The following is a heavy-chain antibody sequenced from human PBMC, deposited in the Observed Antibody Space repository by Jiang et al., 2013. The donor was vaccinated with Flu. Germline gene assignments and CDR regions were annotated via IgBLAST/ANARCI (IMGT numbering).Heavy chain of an antibody. J-gene: IGHJ3*02. CDR1: GGSFSGYY. D-gene: IGHD3-22*01. CDR3: ARGLAYYYDSSGYYPDI. V-gene: IGHV4-34*01. Sequence: LLKPSETLSLTCAVYGGSFSGYYWSWIRQPPGKGLEWIGEINHSGSTNYNPSLKSRVTISVDTSKNQFSLKLSSGTAADTAVYYCARGLAYYYDSSGYYPDIWGQGTMVTVSS. CDR2: INHSGST.